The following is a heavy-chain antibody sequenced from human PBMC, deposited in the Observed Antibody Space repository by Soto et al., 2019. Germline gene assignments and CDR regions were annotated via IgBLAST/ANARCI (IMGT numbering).Heavy chain of an antibody. V-gene: IGHV2-26*01. CDR2: TFSNDEK. CDR3: ARSPVWCGEGGYDYDGMDV. J-gene: IGHJ6*02. D-gene: IGHD3-10*01. Sequence: QVTLKESGPVLVKPTETLTLTCTVSGFSLSDARMGVSWIRQPPGKALEWLAHTFSNDEKSFSTSLKSRHTISQHTNKSQLVLTMTDMDPVDTATYYYARSPVWCGEGGYDYDGMDVWGQGTTVPVSS. CDR1: GFSLSDARMG.